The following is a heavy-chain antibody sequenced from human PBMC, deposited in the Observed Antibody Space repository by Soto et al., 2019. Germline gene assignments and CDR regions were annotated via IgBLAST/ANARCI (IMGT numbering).Heavy chain of an antibody. CDR2: MYYSESS. CDR1: GGSISGYY. V-gene: IGHV4-59*01. CDR3: ARVRERLEYFDWFYHFDY. J-gene: IGHJ4*02. D-gene: IGHD3-9*01. Sequence: SETLSLTCTVSGGSISGYYCSWIRQPPGKELEWIGYMYYSESSHYNPSLKSRVAMSIDTTKNQFSLKLTSVTAADTAVYYCARVRERLEYFDWFYHFDYWGQGTQVTVSS.